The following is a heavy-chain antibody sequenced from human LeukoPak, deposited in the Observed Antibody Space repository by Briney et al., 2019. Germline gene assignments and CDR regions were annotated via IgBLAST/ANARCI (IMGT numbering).Heavy chain of an antibody. D-gene: IGHD3-22*01. Sequence: GGSLRLSCAASGFTFSSYWMSWVRQAPGKGLEWVANIKQDGSEKYYVDSVKGRFTIPRDNAKNSLYLQMNSLRAEDTAVYYCARSMIVVVITDDAFDIWGQGTMVTVSS. CDR2: IKQDGSEK. J-gene: IGHJ3*02. V-gene: IGHV3-7*01. CDR1: GFTFSSYW. CDR3: ARSMIVVVITDDAFDI.